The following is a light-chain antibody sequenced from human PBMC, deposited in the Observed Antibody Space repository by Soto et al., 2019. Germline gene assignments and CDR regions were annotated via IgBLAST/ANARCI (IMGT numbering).Light chain of an antibody. CDR1: SSNIGGNT. CDR3: ATWDARLSLLYV. CDR2: NDR. V-gene: IGLV1-44*01. Sequence: QSVLTQPPSASGTPGQRVTISCSGSSSNIGGNTVNWYQQLPGTDPRLLIYNDRQRPSGVPVRFSASKSGTSASLAISGLQSEDEADYYCATWDARLSLLYVFGTGTKVTVL. J-gene: IGLJ1*01.